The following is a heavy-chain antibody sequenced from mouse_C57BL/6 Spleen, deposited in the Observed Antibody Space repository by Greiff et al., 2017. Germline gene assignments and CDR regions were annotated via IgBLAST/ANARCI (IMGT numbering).Heavy chain of an antibody. CDR1: GYSFTGYY. J-gene: IGHJ2*01. V-gene: IGHV1-42*01. Sequence: VQLQQSGPELVKPGASVKISCKASGYSFTGYYMNWVKQSPEKSLEWIGEINPSTGGTTYNQKFKAKATLTVDKSSSTAYMQLKSLTSEDSAVYYGAPTYGYVFDYWGQGTTLTVSS. CDR2: INPSTGGT. CDR3: APTYGYVFDY. D-gene: IGHD2-2*01.